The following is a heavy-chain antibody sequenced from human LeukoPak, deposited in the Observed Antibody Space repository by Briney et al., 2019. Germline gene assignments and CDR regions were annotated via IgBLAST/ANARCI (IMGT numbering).Heavy chain of an antibody. CDR2: ISSSSSYI. D-gene: IGHD1-26*01. J-gene: IGHJ4*02. V-gene: IGHV3-21*01. Sequence: GGSLRLSCAASGFTFSSYSMNWVRQAPGKGLEWVSSISSSSSYIYYADSVKGRFTISRDNAKDSLYLQMNSLRAEDTAVYYCVRVRSGKWELLFDYWGQGTLVTVSS. CDR3: VRVRSGKWELLFDY. CDR1: GFTFSSYS.